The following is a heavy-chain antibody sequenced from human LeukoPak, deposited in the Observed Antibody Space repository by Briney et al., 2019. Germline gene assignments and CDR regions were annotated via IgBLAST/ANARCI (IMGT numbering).Heavy chain of an antibody. D-gene: IGHD1-26*01. Sequence: ASVKVSCKASGYTFTSYGISWVRQAPGQGLEWMGWISAYNGNTNYAQKLQGRVTMTTDTSTSTAYMELRSLRSDDTAVYYCARARVGATKVNPGWSDPWGQGTLVTVSS. CDR2: ISAYNGNT. CDR3: ARARVGATKVNPGWSDP. V-gene: IGHV1-18*01. J-gene: IGHJ5*02. CDR1: GYTFTSYG.